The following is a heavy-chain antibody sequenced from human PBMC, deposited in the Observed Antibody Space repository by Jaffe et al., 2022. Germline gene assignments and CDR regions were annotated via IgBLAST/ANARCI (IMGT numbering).Heavy chain of an antibody. Sequence: EVQLLESGGGLVQPGGSLRLSCAASGFTFSSYAMSWVRQAPGKGLEWVSAISGSGGSTYYADSVKGRFTISRDNSKNTLYLQMNSLRAEDTAVYYCAKDSPGYCSGGSCYRGTNDAFDIWGQGTMVTVSS. CDR2: ISGSGGST. CDR1: GFTFSSYA. J-gene: IGHJ3*02. CDR3: AKDSPGYCSGGSCYRGTNDAFDI. D-gene: IGHD2-15*01. V-gene: IGHV3-23*01.